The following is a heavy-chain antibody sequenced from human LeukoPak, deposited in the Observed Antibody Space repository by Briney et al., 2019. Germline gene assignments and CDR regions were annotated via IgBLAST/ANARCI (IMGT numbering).Heavy chain of an antibody. Sequence: PSGTLSLTCGVSGGSISNTNWWTWVRQPPGKGLEWIGEVNLQGSTNYNPSLKSRVAISVDKSENHISLKLTSVTAADTAVYYCARELGATVVNYGMDFWGQGTTVTVSS. CDR2: VNLQGST. V-gene: IGHV4-4*02. CDR1: GGSISNTNW. J-gene: IGHJ6*02. D-gene: IGHD4-23*01. CDR3: ARELGATVVNYGMDF.